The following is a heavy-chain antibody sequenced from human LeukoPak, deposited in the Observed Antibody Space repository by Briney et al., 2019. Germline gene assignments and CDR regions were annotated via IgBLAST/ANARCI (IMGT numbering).Heavy chain of an antibody. Sequence: SQTLSLTCTVSGGSISSGSYYWSWIRQPAGKGLEWIGRIYTSGSTNHNPSLKSRVTISVDTSKNQFSLKLSSVTAADTAVYYCARDLLRLNYYYMDVWGKGTTVTVSS. D-gene: IGHD3-3*01. J-gene: IGHJ6*03. CDR1: GGSISSGSYY. CDR3: ARDLLRLNYYYMDV. V-gene: IGHV4-61*02. CDR2: IYTSGST.